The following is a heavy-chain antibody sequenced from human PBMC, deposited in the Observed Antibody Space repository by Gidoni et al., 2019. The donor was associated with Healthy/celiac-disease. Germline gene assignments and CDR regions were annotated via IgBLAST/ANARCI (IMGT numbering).Heavy chain of an antibody. D-gene: IGHD3-22*01. J-gene: IGHJ5*02. CDR1: GGAISSGGYS. V-gene: IGHV4-30-2*01. CDR2: IYPSGST. CDR3: ARGDMPISYYYDSSAPIGWFDP. Sequence: QLKLTESGSGLVKHSQTLSLTCAVSGGAISSGGYSWSWIRQPPGKGLEWIGYIYPSGSTYYNPSLKRRVTISVARSKNHFSLKLSSVTAADTALYSCARGDMPISYYYDSSAPIGWFDPWGQGTLVTFSS.